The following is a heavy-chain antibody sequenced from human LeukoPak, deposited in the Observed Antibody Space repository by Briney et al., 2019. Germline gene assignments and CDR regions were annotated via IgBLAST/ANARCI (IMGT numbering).Heavy chain of an antibody. V-gene: IGHV3-49*03. CDR1: GFTFGDYL. J-gene: IGHJ4*02. CDR3: SRGSGWLSVY. CDR2: ISGGTT. D-gene: IGHD6-19*01. Sequence: GGSLRLSCTASGFTFGDYLMSWFRQAPGKGLEWIGFISGGTTEYAASVKGRFTISRDDSTSIAYLQMNSLTTEDTAGYYCSRGSGWLSVYWGQGTLVTASS.